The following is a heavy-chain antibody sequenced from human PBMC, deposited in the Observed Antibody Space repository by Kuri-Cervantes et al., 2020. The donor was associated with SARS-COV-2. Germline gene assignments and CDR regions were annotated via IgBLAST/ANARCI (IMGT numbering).Heavy chain of an antibody. CDR3: ARVEINYDFWSGYYGDSGYYYGMDV. V-gene: IGHV3-74*01. CDR2: INSDGSST. D-gene: IGHD3-3*01. Sequence: GESLKISCAASGFTFSSYWMHWVRQARGKGLVWVSRINSDGSSTSYADSVKGRFTISRDNAKNSLYLQMNSLRAEDTAVYYCARVEINYDFWSGYYGDSGYYYGMDVWGQGTTVTVSS. CDR1: GFTFSSYW. J-gene: IGHJ6*02.